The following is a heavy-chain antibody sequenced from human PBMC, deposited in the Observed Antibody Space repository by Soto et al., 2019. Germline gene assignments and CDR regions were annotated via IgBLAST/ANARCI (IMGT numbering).Heavy chain of an antibody. CDR1: GFDFTYYA. D-gene: IGHD1-26*01. CDR2: MSSDGSKI. CDR3: AKDEGVGGTLGLFDY. Sequence: QVQLVESGGGAVQPGESLRLSCVASGFDFTYYAMHWVRQAPGKGLESVAVMSSDGSKIHHTDSVKGRFTISRDNSKNTLYLQMNSLRKEDTAVYFCAKDEGVGGTLGLFDYWGQGPLFSVSS. J-gene: IGHJ4*02. V-gene: IGHV3-30*18.